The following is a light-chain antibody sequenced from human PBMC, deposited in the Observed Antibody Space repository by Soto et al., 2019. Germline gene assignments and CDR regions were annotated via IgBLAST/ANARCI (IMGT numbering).Light chain of an antibody. J-gene: IGKJ4*01. V-gene: IGKV3-11*01. CDR2: DTS. Sequence: EIGLTQSPATLSVSPGERATLSCRASQNVSRFLAWYQRRPGQAPRLVIYDTSKRASDTPARFSGSGSGTDFTLSISSLEPEDVAVYYWQQRSNWPPLTFGGGTKVEIK. CDR3: QQRSNWPPLT. CDR1: QNVSRF.